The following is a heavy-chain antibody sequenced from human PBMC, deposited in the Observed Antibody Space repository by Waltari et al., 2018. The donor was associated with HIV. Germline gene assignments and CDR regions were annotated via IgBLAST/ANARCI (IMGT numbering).Heavy chain of an antibody. Sequence: QVQLQQWGAGLLKPSETLSLTCAVYGGSFSGYYWSWIRQPPGKGLEWIGEINHSGSTNYNPSLKSRVTISVDTSKNQFSLKLSSVTAADTAVYYCARERGGCSGGSCYSGAFDIWGQGTMVTVSS. CDR2: INHSGST. J-gene: IGHJ3*02. CDR1: GGSFSGYY. CDR3: ARERGGCSGGSCYSGAFDI. V-gene: IGHV4-34*01. D-gene: IGHD2-15*01.